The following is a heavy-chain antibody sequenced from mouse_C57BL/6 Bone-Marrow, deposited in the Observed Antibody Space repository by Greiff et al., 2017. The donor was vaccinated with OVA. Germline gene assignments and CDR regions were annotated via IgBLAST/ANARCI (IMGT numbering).Heavy chain of an antibody. CDR1: GYTFTNYW. CDR3: ARTVNYYGSSYWFAY. J-gene: IGHJ3*01. CDR2: IYPGGGYT. V-gene: IGHV1-63*01. Sequence: VQLQQSGAELVRPGTSVKMSCKASGYTFTNYWIGWAKQRPGHGLEWIGDIYPGGGYTNYNEKFKGKATLTADKSSSTAYMQFSSLTSEDSAIYDGARTVNYYGSSYWFAYWGQGTLVTVSA. D-gene: IGHD1-1*01.